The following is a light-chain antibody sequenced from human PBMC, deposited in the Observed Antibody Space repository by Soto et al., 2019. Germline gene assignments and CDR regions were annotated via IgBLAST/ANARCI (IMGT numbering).Light chain of an antibody. CDR3: QQRYNWLT. Sequence: EIVMTQSPATLSVSPGESATLSCRARQTVSSYSSWYQHKPGQAPRLLIYGASNRATGIPARFSGSGSGTDFTLTISSLEPEDSAVYYCQQRYNWLTFGGGTKVDIK. CDR2: GAS. CDR1: QTVSSY. J-gene: IGKJ4*01. V-gene: IGKV3-11*01.